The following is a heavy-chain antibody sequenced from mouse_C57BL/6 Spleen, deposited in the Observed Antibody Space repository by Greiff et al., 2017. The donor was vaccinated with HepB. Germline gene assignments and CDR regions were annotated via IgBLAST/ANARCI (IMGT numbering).Heavy chain of an antibody. CDR1: GFTFSDYG. Sequence: EVKVVESGGGLVKPGGSLKLSCAASGFTFSDYGMHWVRQAPEKGLEWVAYISSGSSTIYCADTVKGRFTISRDNAKNTLFLQMTSLRSEDTAMYYCARPHYYGYDGFAYWGQGTLVTVSA. CDR3: ARPHYYGYDGFAY. V-gene: IGHV5-17*01. J-gene: IGHJ3*01. CDR2: ISSGSSTI. D-gene: IGHD2-2*01.